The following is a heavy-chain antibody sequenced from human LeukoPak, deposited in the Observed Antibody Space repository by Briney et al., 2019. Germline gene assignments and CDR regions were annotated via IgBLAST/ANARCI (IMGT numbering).Heavy chain of an antibody. CDR3: ARALKQENWFDP. CDR2: IYYSGST. CDR1: GGSISSYY. Sequence: SETLSLTCTVSGGSISSYYWSWIRQPPGKGLEWIGYIYYSGSTNYNPSLKSRVTISVDTSKNQFSLKLSSVTAADTAVYYCARALKQENWFDPWGQGTLVTVSS. V-gene: IGHV4-59*12. D-gene: IGHD6-13*01. J-gene: IGHJ5*02.